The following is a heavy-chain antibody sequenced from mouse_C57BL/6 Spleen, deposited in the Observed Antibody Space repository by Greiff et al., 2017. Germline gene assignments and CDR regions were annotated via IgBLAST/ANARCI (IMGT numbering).Heavy chain of an antibody. CDR1: GFTFTDYY. V-gene: IGHV7-3*01. CDR2: IRNKASGYTT. Sequence: EVKVVQSGGGLVQPGGSLSLSCAASGFTFTDYYMSWVRQPPGKALEWLGFIRNKASGYTTEYSASVKGRFTITRESSQSVLYLQMNALRAEDSATYYCARSSLIASVVAPPWFAYWGQGTLVTVSA. CDR3: ARSSLIASVVAPPWFAY. D-gene: IGHD1-1*01. J-gene: IGHJ3*01.